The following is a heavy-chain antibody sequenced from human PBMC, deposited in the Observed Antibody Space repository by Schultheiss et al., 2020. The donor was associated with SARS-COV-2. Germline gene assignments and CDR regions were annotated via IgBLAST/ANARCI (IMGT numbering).Heavy chain of an antibody. CDR2: IWYDGSNK. V-gene: IGHV3-33*01. CDR1: GFTFSRYG. CDR3: ARDSSTPYGQQLANYYYYGMDV. Sequence: GGSLRLSCAASGFTFSRYGMHWVRQAPGKGLEWVAVIWYDGSNKYYADSVKGRFTISRDNSKNTLYLQMNSLRAEDTAVYYCARDSSTPYGQQLANYYYYGMDVWGQGTTVTVSS. J-gene: IGHJ6*02. D-gene: IGHD6-13*01.